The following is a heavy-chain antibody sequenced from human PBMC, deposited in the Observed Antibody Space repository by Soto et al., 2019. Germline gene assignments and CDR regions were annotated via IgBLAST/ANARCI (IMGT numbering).Heavy chain of an antibody. J-gene: IGHJ4*02. CDR1: GGSFSGYS. CDR2: INHSGSS. Sequence: QVQLQQWGAGLLKPSETLSLTCAVNGGSFSGYSWTWIRQSPGKGLELIGQINHSGSSIYSPSLKSPITTSLLKSKNQFPLELTSVTAADAAVYLCARGLFSENSYSGGWYYFDSWGQGTLVAVSS. V-gene: IGHV4-34*01. CDR3: ARGLFSENSYSGGWYYFDS. D-gene: IGHD1-26*01.